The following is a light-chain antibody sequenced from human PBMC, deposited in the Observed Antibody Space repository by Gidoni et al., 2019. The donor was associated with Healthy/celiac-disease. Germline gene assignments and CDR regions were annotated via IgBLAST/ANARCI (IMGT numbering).Light chain of an antibody. CDR1: SSNIGNNY. V-gene: IGLV1-51*02. CDR3: GTWDSSLSAYV. Sequence: QSVLTQPPSVSAAPGQKVTISCSGSSSNIGNNYVPWYQQLPGTATKLLIYENNKRPSGIPDRFSGSKSGTSATLGITGLQTGDEADYYCGTWDSSLSAYVFGTGTKVTVL. CDR2: ENN. J-gene: IGLJ1*01.